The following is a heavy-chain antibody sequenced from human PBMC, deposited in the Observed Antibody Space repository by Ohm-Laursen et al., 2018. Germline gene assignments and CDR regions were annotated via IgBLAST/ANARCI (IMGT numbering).Heavy chain of an antibody. J-gene: IGHJ4*02. V-gene: IGHV4-31*11. Sequence: TLSLTCAVSGGSFSSADYYWSWIRHHPGKGLEWIGYVSYSANTYYNPSLKSRLLISVDRSKNQFSLKLSSVIAADTAMYYCARPASVTGFDYWGQGTLVTVSS. CDR2: VSYSANT. CDR1: GGSFSSADYY. CDR3: ARPASVTGFDY. D-gene: IGHD6-19*01.